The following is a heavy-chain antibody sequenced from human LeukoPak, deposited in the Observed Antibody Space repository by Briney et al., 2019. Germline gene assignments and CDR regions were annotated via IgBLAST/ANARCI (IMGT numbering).Heavy chain of an antibody. J-gene: IGHJ4*02. CDR2: IYSDGST. CDR1: GSTVTSNY. CDR3: ARCTSGYYGYYFEF. Sequence: GGSLRLSCAASGSTVTSNYMTWVRQAPGKGLEWVSDIYSDGSTYYTDSVKGRFTISRDSSKNTLTLQMNNLRAEDTAVYYCARCTSGYYGYYFEFWGQGTLLTVSS. V-gene: IGHV3-66*02. D-gene: IGHD3-22*01.